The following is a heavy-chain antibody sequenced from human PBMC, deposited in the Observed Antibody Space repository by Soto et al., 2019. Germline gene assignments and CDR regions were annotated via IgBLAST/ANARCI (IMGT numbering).Heavy chain of an antibody. CDR1: GFTFSTYW. V-gene: IGHV3-7*05. J-gene: IGHJ4*02. Sequence: EVQLVESGGGLVQPGGSLRLSCAASGFTFSTYWMTWVRQAPGKGLEWVAHVKQDGSEKYNVDSVKGRFTSSRDNAKKSLYLQMNSLRAEDTAVYYCARGGGHTYGRLPGVYWGQGILVTVSS. CDR2: VKQDGSEK. D-gene: IGHD5-18*01. CDR3: ARGGGHTYGRLPGVY.